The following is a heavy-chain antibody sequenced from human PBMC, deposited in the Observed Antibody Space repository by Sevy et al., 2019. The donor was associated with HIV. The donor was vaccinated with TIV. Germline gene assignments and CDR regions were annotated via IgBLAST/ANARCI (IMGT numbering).Heavy chain of an antibody. Sequence: GGSLRLSCSASGFTFGDYAMGWSRQAPGKGLEWIGFIRSDALRGTTEYAPSVKGRFTISRDDSKSIVYLQMNSLRTEDTAVYFCTRDQRGCSGANCYESYYYYMDVWGKGATVTVSS. J-gene: IGHJ6*03. CDR1: GFTFGDYA. V-gene: IGHV3-49*03. D-gene: IGHD2-15*01. CDR2: IRSDALRGTT. CDR3: TRDQRGCSGANCYESYYYYMDV.